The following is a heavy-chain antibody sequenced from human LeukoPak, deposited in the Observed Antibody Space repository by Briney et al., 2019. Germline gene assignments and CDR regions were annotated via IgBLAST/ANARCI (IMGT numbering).Heavy chain of an antibody. CDR2: IVVGSGNT. CDR1: GFTFTSSA. J-gene: IGHJ4*02. Sequence: GTSVKVSCKASGFTFTSSAMQWVRQARGQRLEWIGWIVVGSGNTNYAQKFRERVTITRDMSTSTAYMELSSLRSEDTAVYYCAADPGYGDYVNHYWGQGTLVTVSS. V-gene: IGHV1-58*02. CDR3: AADPGYGDYVNHY. D-gene: IGHD4-17*01.